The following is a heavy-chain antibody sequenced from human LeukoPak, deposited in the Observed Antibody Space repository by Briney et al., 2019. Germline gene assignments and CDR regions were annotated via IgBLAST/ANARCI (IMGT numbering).Heavy chain of an antibody. CDR2: ISWNSGSI. Sequence: GGSLRLSCAASGFTFDDYAMHWVRQAPGKGLEWVSGISWNSGSIGYADSVKGRFTISRDNAKNSLYLQMNSLRAEDTALYYCAKDRGASGSYDYFDYWGQGTLVTVSS. D-gene: IGHD1-26*01. CDR3: AKDRGASGSYDYFDY. J-gene: IGHJ4*02. CDR1: GFTFDDYA. V-gene: IGHV3-9*01.